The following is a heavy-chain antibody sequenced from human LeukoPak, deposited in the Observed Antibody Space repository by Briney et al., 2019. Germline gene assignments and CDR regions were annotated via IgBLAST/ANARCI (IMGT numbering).Heavy chain of an antibody. D-gene: IGHD3/OR15-3a*01. CDR2: IYTSGST. Sequence: SETLSLTCTVSGGSISSGSYYWSWIRQPAGKGLEWIGRIYTSGSTNYNPSLKSRVTISVDTSKNRFSLKLSSVTAADTAVYYCAREGTRTGSFDYWGQGTLVTVSS. J-gene: IGHJ4*02. CDR1: GGSISSGSYY. CDR3: AREGTRTGSFDY. V-gene: IGHV4-61*02.